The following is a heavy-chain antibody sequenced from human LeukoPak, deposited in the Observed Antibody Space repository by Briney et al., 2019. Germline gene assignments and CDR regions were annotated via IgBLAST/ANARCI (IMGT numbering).Heavy chain of an antibody. CDR1: GGSISSYY. CDR2: IYYSGST. Sequence: SETLSLTCTVSGGSISSYYWSWIRQPPGKGLKWIGYIYYSGSTNYNPSLKSRVTISVDTSKNQFSLKLSSVTAADTAVYYCARGYYGDYVYAPFQHWGQGTLVTVSS. J-gene: IGHJ1*01. V-gene: IGHV4-59*01. CDR3: ARGYYGDYVYAPFQH. D-gene: IGHD4-17*01.